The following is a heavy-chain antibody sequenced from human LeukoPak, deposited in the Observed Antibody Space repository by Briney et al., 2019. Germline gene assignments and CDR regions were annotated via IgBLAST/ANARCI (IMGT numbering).Heavy chain of an antibody. Sequence: SETLSLTCTVSGGSISSSSYYWGWIRQPPGTGLEWIGSIYYSGSTYYNPSLKSRVTISVDTSKNQFSLKLSSVTAADTAVYYCARDVGPLRDFDYWGQGTLVTVSS. V-gene: IGHV4-39*07. CDR1: GGSISSSSYY. J-gene: IGHJ4*02. CDR2: IYYSGST. CDR3: ARDVGPLRDFDY. D-gene: IGHD1-26*01.